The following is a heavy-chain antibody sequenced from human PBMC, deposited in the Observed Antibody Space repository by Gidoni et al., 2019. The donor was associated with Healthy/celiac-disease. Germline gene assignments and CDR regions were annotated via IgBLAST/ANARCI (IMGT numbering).Heavy chain of an antibody. CDR2: ISSSSSYI. J-gene: IGHJ6*02. CDR1: GFTFSSYS. CDR3: ARGMAQGKGDLRFLYGMDV. D-gene: IGHD3-3*01. Sequence: EVQLVESGGGLVKPGGSLRLSCAASGFTFSSYSMNWVRQAPGKGLEWVSSISSSSSYIYYADSVKGRFTISRDNAKNSLYLQMNSLRAEDTAVYYCARGMAQGKGDLRFLYGMDVWGQGTTVTVSS. V-gene: IGHV3-21*01.